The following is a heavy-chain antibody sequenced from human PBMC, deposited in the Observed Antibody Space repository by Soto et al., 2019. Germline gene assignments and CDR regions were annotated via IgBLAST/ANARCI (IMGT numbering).Heavy chain of an antibody. CDR3: SKNGTTWFAS. CDR2: ISVFNGYA. CDR1: GYSFHNSG. Sequence: GASVKVSRKASGYSFHNSGISWVRQAPGQGLEWMGWISVFNGYAHSAQKFQGRVIMTADTFTSTAYMELRGLRSDDTAMYYCSKNGTTWFASWG. V-gene: IGHV1-18*01. J-gene: IGHJ5*01. D-gene: IGHD1-1*01.